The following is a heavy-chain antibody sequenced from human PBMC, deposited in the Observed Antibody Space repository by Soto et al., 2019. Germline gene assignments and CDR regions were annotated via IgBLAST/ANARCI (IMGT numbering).Heavy chain of an antibody. CDR3: ARQIYDSDTGPNFQYYFDS. CDR2: IDPSDSQT. CDR1: GYSFAGYW. J-gene: IGHJ4*02. V-gene: IGHV5-10-1*01. Sequence: GESLKISCKGSGYSFAGYWITWVRQKPGKGLEWMGRIDPSDSQTYYSPSFRGHVTISVTKSITTVFLQWSSLRASDTAMYHCARQIYDSDTGPNFQYYFDSWGQGTPVTVSS. D-gene: IGHD3-22*01.